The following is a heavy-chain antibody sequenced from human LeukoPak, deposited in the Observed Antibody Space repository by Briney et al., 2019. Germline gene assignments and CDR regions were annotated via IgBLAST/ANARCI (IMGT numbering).Heavy chain of an antibody. Sequence: SETLSLTCTVSGGSLSSYYWSWMRQPPGKGLEWIGYIYYSGSTNYNPSLKSRVTISVATSMNQVSLKLSSVTAADTAVYYCARGVRTDSFDYWGQGTLVTVSS. J-gene: IGHJ4*02. V-gene: IGHV4-59*01. D-gene: IGHD1-14*01. CDR2: IYYSGST. CDR3: ARGVRTDSFDY. CDR1: GGSLSSYY.